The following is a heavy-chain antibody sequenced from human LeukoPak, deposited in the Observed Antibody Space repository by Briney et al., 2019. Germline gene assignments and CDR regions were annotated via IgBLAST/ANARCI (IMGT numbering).Heavy chain of an antibody. J-gene: IGHJ5*02. D-gene: IGHD3-10*01. Sequence: SETLSLTCDVYGGSFSGFYWSWIRQPPGKGLEWIGEINYSGGTNYNPSLKSRVIMSVDTSKNQFSLKVNSVTAADTAVYYCARGRPQPPRGITNNWFDPWGQGTLVTVSS. V-gene: IGHV4-34*01. CDR1: GGSFSGFY. CDR2: INYSGGT. CDR3: ARGRPQPPRGITNNWFDP.